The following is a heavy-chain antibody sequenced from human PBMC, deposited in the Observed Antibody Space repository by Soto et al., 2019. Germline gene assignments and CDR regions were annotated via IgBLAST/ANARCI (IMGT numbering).Heavy chain of an antibody. CDR3: VGDLNGSGGY. J-gene: IGHJ4*02. V-gene: IGHV4-59*01. CDR2: IFHSLGA. D-gene: IGHD3-10*01. Sequence: SETLSLTCTVSGGSTTSDYWSWIRQPPGKGLEWLGYIFHSLGAKYNPSLGSRGTISLDTSKNQLSLSLGSVTAADTAIYFCVGDLNGSGGYWGQGTLVTVSS. CDR1: GGSTTSDY.